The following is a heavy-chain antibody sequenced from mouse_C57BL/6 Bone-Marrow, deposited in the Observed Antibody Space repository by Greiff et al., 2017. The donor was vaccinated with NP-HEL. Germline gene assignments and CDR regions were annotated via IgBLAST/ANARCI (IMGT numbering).Heavy chain of an antibody. CDR2: IDPSDSYT. CDR1: GYTFTSYW. Sequence: QVQLQQPGAELVKPGASVKLSCKASGYTFTSYWMQWVKQRPGQGLEWIGEIDPSDSYTNYNQKFKGKATLNVDTSSSTAYMQLSSLTSEDSAVYYCARDEGNWAWFAYWGQGTLVTVSA. V-gene: IGHV1-50*01. J-gene: IGHJ3*01. CDR3: ARDEGNWAWFAY. D-gene: IGHD4-1*01.